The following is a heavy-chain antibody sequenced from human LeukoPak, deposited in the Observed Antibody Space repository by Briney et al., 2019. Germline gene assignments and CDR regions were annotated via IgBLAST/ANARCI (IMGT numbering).Heavy chain of an antibody. D-gene: IGHD6-13*01. CDR2: ISSSSSYI. Sequence: GGSLRLSCTASGFTFGDYAMNWVRQAPGKGLEWVSSISSSSSYIYYADSVKGRFTISRDNAKNSLYLQMNSLRAEDTAVYYCARDPTGDSSSWYRWYFDLWGRGTLVTVSS. CDR3: ARDPTGDSSSWYRWYFDL. CDR1: GFTFGDYA. V-gene: IGHV3-21*01. J-gene: IGHJ2*01.